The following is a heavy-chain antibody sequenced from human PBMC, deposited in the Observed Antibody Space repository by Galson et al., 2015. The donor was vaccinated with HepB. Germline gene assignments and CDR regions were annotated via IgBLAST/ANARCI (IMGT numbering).Heavy chain of an antibody. J-gene: IGHJ6*02. Sequence: LGLACPASGVIFDDSSMLWARQAPGKGLEWVSSINWKGNTQGSAASVKGRLPDTSDIARNSRNLQTDSLRSEDTALYYCAKDFRSSTSMDYYYHYGMDVWGQGAAVIVSS. CDR2: INWKGNTQ. CDR1: GVIFDDSS. CDR3: AKDFRSSTSMDYYYHYGMDV. V-gene: IGHV3-9*01. D-gene: IGHD2-2*01.